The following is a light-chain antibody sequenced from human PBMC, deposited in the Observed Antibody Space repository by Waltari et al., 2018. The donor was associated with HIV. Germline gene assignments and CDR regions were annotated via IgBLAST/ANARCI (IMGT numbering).Light chain of an antibody. CDR2: EVR. CDR1: SSNIGTYNL. Sequence: QSALTQPASVSGSPGHSITISSTGTSSNIGTYNLVSWHQQPPGKAPKTLIYEVRQRPSGGSYRFSGSMCGNTASLTISGLQAEDEADYYCCLYAGSSTLVFGGGTKVTVL. V-gene: IGLV2-23*02. J-gene: IGLJ3*02. CDR3: CLYAGSSTLV.